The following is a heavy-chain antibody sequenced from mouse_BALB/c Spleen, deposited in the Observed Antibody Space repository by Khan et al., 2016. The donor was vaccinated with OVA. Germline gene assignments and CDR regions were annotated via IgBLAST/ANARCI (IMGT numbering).Heavy chain of an antibody. CDR1: GFTFSTYG. CDR3: ARLAYYYDSEGFAY. J-gene: IGHJ3*01. V-gene: IGHV5-6*01. D-gene: IGHD1-1*01. CDR2: ISTGGHYT. Sequence: EVELVESGGDLVEPGGSLKLSCAASGFTFSTYGMSWVRQTPDKRLEWVATISTGGHYTYYPDSVRGRFTISRDNAKNTLYLQMTSLKSEDTAMFYCARLAYYYDSEGFAYWGQGTLVTGFA.